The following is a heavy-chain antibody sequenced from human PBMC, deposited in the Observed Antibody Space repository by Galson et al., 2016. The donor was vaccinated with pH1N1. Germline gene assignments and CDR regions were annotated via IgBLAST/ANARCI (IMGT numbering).Heavy chain of an antibody. J-gene: IGHJ3*01. CDR1: GFTFKNYV. Sequence: SLRLSCATSGFTFKNYVMSWVRQAPGKGLEWVSVISGRGGNTYYADSVKGRFTISRDNFKNTLYLEMNKLKDDDTAVYYCAKDRSREFLHLPFDAFDAWGQGTMVSVSA. V-gene: IGHV3-23*01. CDR3: AKDRSREFLHLPFDAFDA. D-gene: IGHD3-10*01. CDR2: ISGRGGNT.